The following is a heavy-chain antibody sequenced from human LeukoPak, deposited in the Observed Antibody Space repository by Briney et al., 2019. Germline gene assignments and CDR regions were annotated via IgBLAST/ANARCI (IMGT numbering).Heavy chain of an antibody. J-gene: IGHJ6*03. D-gene: IGHD6-6*01. CDR1: GGSISSYY. CDR3: ARGGGGIAARPVEGYYYMDV. CDR2: INHSGST. Sequence: SETLSLTCTVSGGSISSYYWSWIRQPPGKGLEWIGEINHSGSTNYNPSLKSRVTISVDTSKNQFSLKLSSVTAADTAVYYCARGGGGIAARPVEGYYYMDVWGKGTTVTVSS. V-gene: IGHV4-34*01.